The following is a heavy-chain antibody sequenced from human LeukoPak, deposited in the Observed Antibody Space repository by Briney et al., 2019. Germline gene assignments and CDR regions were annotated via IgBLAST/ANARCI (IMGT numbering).Heavy chain of an antibody. V-gene: IGHV3-64*01. CDR2: IRSNGGST. D-gene: IGHD5-18*01. CDR1: GFTFSSYA. CDR3: ARDPRGYSYGSDFYYYYMDV. Sequence: GGSLRLSCVASGFTFSSYAMHWVRQAPGKGLEYVSAIRSNGGSTNYANSVKGRFTISRDNSRNTLYLQMGSLRAEDMAVYYCARDPRGYSYGSDFYYYYMDVWGKGTTVTISS. J-gene: IGHJ6*03.